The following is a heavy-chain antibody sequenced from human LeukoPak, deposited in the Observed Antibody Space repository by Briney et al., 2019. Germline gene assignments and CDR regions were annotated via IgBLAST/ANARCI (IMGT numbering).Heavy chain of an antibody. Sequence: PSETLSLTCTVSGGSISSYYWSWIRQPPGKGLEWIGYIYYSGSTNYNPSLKSRVTISVDTSKNQFSLKLSSVTAADTAVYYCARENSSSWPLWYFDLWGRGTLVTVSS. V-gene: IGHV4-59*01. J-gene: IGHJ2*01. CDR3: ARENSSSWPLWYFDL. CDR2: IYYSGST. CDR1: GGSISSYY. D-gene: IGHD6-13*01.